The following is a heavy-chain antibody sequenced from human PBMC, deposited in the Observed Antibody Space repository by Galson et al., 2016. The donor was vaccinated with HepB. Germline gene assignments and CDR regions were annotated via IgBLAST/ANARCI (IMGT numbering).Heavy chain of an antibody. CDR2: IKQDGSEK. J-gene: IGHJ4*02. CDR1: GFTFSSYG. D-gene: IGHD6-25*01. Sequence: SLRLSCAASGFTFSSYGMHWVRRAPGKGLEWVANIKQDGSEKNYVDSVKGRFTISRDNAKNLVYLQVNSLRAEDTAMYYCASAPAATESDYWGQGTLVTVSP. V-gene: IGHV3-7*01. CDR3: ASAPAATESDY.